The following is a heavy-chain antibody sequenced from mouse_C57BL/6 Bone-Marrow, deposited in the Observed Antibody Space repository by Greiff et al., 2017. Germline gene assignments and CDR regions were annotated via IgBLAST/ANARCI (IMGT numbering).Heavy chain of an antibody. CDR2: IYPSDSET. V-gene: IGHV1-61*01. J-gene: IGHJ3*01. Sequence: VQLQQPGAELVRPGSSVKLSCKASGYTFTSYWMAWVKQRPGQGLEWIGNIYPSDSETHYNQKFKDKATLTVDKSSSTAYMQLSSLTSEDSAVYYCARELALFAYWGQGTLVTVSA. CDR1: GYTFTSYW. D-gene: IGHD4-1*01. CDR3: ARELALFAY.